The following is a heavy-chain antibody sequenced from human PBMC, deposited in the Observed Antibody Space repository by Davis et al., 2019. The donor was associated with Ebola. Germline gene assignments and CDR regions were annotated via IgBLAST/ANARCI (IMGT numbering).Heavy chain of an antibody. Sequence: GESLKISCAASGFTFSSYAMTWVRQAPGKGLEWVSAISGSGGSTYYADSVKGRFTISRDNSKKTLYLQMNSLRAEDTAVYFCARLTTVTVDYWGQGTLVTVSP. D-gene: IGHD4-17*01. CDR1: GFTFSSYA. J-gene: IGHJ4*02. CDR3: ARLTTVTVDY. V-gene: IGHV3-23*01. CDR2: ISGSGGST.